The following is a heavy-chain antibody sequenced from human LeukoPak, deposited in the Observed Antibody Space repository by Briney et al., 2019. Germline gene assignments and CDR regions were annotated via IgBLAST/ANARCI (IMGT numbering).Heavy chain of an antibody. CDR1: GFTFSSYS. CDR3: ARGGGLRYFDWFKDYYGMDV. CDR2: ISSSSSYI. Sequence: GGSLRLSCAASGFTFSSYSMNWVRQAPGKGLEWVSSISSSSSYIYYADSVKGRFTISRDNAKNSLYLQMNSLRAEDTAVYYCARGGGLRYFDWFKDYYGMDVWGQGTTVTVSS. J-gene: IGHJ6*02. V-gene: IGHV3-21*01. D-gene: IGHD3-9*01.